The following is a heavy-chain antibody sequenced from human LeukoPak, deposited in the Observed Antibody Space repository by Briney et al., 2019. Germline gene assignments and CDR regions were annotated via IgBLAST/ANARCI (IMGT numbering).Heavy chain of an antibody. V-gene: IGHV1-2*02. CDR3: ARLVGTAVAGD. Sequence: GASVKVSCKASGYTFTGYYIYWVRQAPGQGLEWMGWINPNSGGTNYAQKFQGRVTMTRDTSMGTAYMELSSLKSDDTAVYYCARLVGTAVAGDWGQGTLVTVSS. CDR1: GYTFTGYY. D-gene: IGHD6-19*01. J-gene: IGHJ4*02. CDR2: INPNSGGT.